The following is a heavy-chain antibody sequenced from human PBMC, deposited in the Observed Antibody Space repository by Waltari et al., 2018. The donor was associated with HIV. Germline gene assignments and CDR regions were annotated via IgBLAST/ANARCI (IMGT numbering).Heavy chain of an antibody. CDR2: ISYDGSNK. Sequence: QVQLVESGGGVVQPGRSLRLSCAASGFTFSSYAMHWVRQAPGKGLEWVAVISYDGSNKYYADSVKGRFTISRDNSKNTLYLQMNSLRAEDTAVYYCARDGSIAAGFDYWGQGTLVTVSS. CDR1: GFTFSSYA. CDR3: ARDGSIAAGFDY. D-gene: IGHD6-13*01. J-gene: IGHJ4*02. V-gene: IGHV3-30*01.